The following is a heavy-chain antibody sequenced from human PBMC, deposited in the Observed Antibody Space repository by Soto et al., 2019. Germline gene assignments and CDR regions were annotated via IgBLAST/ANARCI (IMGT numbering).Heavy chain of an antibody. CDR1: GFTFSNYA. J-gene: IGHJ4*02. V-gene: IGHV3-23*01. CDR3: AKVVTAGLNGLIYFDY. CDR2: ISGSGGNT. Sequence: PGGSLRLSCAASGFTFSNYAMSWVRQAPGKGLERVSGISGSGGNTYYADFVKGRFTISRYKSKNTLYLQMNSLRAGDTAVYYCAKVVTAGLNGLIYFDYWGQGTQVTVSS. D-gene: IGHD2-2*01.